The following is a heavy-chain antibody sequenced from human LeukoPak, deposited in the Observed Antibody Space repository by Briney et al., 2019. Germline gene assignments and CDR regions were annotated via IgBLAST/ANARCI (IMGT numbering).Heavy chain of an antibody. V-gene: IGHV1-46*04. Sequence: ASVKVSCTASGYIFTSYYMHWVRQAPGQGLEWMGIINPSGGSTSYAQKLQGRVTMTRDMSTSTVYMGLSSLTSEDTAVYYCARAITIFGVAIPAYWGQGSLVTVSS. CDR2: INPSGGST. CDR1: GYIFTSYY. D-gene: IGHD3-3*01. J-gene: IGHJ4*02. CDR3: ARAITIFGVAIPAY.